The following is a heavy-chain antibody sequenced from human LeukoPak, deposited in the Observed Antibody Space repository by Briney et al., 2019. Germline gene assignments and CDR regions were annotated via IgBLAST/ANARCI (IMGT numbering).Heavy chain of an antibody. D-gene: IGHD2-8*01. Sequence: PGGSLRLSCAASGFTFSSYAMSWVRQAPGKGLEWVSAISGSGGSTYYADSVKGRFTISRDNSKNTLYLQMNSLRSDDTAVYYCARDRGVPGPGNALDIWGQGTMVTVSS. CDR1: GFTFSSYA. V-gene: IGHV3-23*01. CDR3: ARDRGVPGPGNALDI. J-gene: IGHJ3*02. CDR2: ISGSGGST.